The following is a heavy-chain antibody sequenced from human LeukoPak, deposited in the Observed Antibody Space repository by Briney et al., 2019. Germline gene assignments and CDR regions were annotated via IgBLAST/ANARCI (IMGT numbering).Heavy chain of an antibody. Sequence: PSETLSLTCTVSGGSISSYYWSWIRQPAGKGLEWIGRIYTSGSTNYNPSLKSRVTMSVDTSKNQFSLKLSSVTAADTAVYYCAREIPSITMIVVAFDYWGQGTLVTVSS. CDR3: AREIPSITMIVVAFDY. D-gene: IGHD3-22*01. V-gene: IGHV4-4*07. CDR1: GGSISSYY. J-gene: IGHJ4*02. CDR2: IYTSGST.